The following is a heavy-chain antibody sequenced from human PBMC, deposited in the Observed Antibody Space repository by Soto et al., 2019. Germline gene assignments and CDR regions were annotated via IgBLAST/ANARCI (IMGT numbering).Heavy chain of an antibody. CDR3: AKGPYSSSWSPIDY. V-gene: IGHV3-23*01. J-gene: IGHJ4*02. Sequence: GGSLRLSCAASGFTFSSYAMSWVRQAPGKGLEWVSAISGSGGSTYYADSVKGRFTISSDNSKNTLYLQMNSLRAEDTAVYYCAKGPYSSSWSPIDYWGQGTLVTVSS. CDR1: GFTFSSYA. CDR2: ISGSGGST. D-gene: IGHD6-13*01.